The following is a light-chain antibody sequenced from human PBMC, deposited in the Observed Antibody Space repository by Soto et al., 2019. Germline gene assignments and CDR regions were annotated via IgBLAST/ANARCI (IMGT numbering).Light chain of an antibody. V-gene: IGKV1-39*01. Sequence: DIQMTQSPSSLSASVGDRVTITCRASRSIRSYLNWYQMKPQKAPKLLIFTASNLQSGIPSRFSGSGSGTDFTLTISSLQPEDFATYFCQQVYSTPHTFGQGTKLEIK. CDR1: RSIRSY. CDR3: QQVYSTPHT. J-gene: IGKJ2*01. CDR2: TAS.